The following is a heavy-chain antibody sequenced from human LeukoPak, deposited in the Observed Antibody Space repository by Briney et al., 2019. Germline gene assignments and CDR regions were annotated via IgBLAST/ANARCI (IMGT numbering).Heavy chain of an antibody. J-gene: IGHJ6*04. V-gene: IGHV1-69*13. D-gene: IGHD3-10*01. CDR1: VGTFSSYA. CDR2: IIPIFGTA. Sequence: ASVKVSFKASVGTFSSYAISWVRQSPGQGLEWMGGIIPIFGTANYAQKFQGRVTITADDSTSTAYMELSSLRSEDTAVYYCARGPLYGSGSYCTNPNSAALTEDPYYYYYWMDVWGKGTTVTVSS. CDR3: ARGPLYGSGSYCTNPNSAALTEDPYYYYYWMDV.